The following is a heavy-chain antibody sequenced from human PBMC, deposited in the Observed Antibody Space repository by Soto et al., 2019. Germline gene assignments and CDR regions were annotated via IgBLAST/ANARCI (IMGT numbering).Heavy chain of an antibody. Sequence: ASVKVSCKASGYTFTSYYMHWVRQAPGQGLEWMGIINPSGGSTSYAQKFQGRVTMTTDTSTSTAYMELRSLRSDDTAVYYCAREIWNIFCTKGVGKTSNSNMDVGGKGPRVT. CDR1: GYTFTSYY. D-gene: IGHD2-8*01. CDR3: AREIWNIFCTKGVGKTSNSNMDV. V-gene: IGHV1-46*01. J-gene: IGHJ6*03. CDR2: INPSGGST.